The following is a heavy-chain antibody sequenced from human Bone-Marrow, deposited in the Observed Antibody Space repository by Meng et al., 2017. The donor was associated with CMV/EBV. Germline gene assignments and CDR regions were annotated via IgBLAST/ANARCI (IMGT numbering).Heavy chain of an antibody. Sequence: GGSLRPSCAASGFTFSTYPMIWVRQAPGKGLEWVSSISSSSYYIFYGDSVKGRFTVSRDNAKNSLFLQMNSLRAEDTAVYYCARAKDCSSTTCYGDYWGQGTLVTVSS. CDR2: ISSSSYYI. J-gene: IGHJ4*02. D-gene: IGHD2-2*01. CDR3: ARAKDCSSTTCYGDY. V-gene: IGHV3-21*01. CDR1: GFTFSTYP.